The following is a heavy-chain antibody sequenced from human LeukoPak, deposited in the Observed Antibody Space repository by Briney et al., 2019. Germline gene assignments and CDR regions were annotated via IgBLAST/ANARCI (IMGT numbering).Heavy chain of an antibody. V-gene: IGHV4-34*01. CDR2: INHSGST. CDR3: ARDPGGPTEFYFDN. Sequence: PSETLSLTCAVYGGSFSGYYWTWIRQPPGKGLEWIGEINHSGSTNYNPSLKSRVTISVDTSKNQFFLRLTTVTAADTAVYYCARDPGGPTEFYFDNWGQGTQVTVSS. J-gene: IGHJ4*02. D-gene: IGHD3-10*01. CDR1: GGSFSGYY.